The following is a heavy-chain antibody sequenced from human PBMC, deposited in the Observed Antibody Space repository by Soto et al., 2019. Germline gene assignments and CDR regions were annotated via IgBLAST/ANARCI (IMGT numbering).Heavy chain of an antibody. Sequence: NPSETLSLTCTVSGGSISSYYWSWIRQPPGKGLEWIGYIYYSGSTNYNPSLKSRVTISVDTSKNQFSLKLSSVTAADTAVYYCAREGPYGDYVRGFDYWGQGTLVTVSS. J-gene: IGHJ4*02. V-gene: IGHV4-59*01. CDR1: GGSISSYY. D-gene: IGHD4-17*01. CDR2: IYYSGST. CDR3: AREGPYGDYVRGFDY.